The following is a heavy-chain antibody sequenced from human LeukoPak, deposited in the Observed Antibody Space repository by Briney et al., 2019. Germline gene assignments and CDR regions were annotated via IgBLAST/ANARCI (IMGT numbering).Heavy chain of an antibody. J-gene: IGHJ4*02. CDR2: IPYDGSNE. D-gene: IGHD2-21*01. Sequence: QPGGSLRLSCAASRLTFSSYGMHWVRQAPHKGLEWVAFIPYDGSNEYYADSVKGRFTISRDNSKNTLYLQMNSLSGEDTAVYYCCGDFDYWGQGTLVTVSS. CDR1: RLTFSSYG. CDR3: CGDFDY. V-gene: IGHV3-30*02.